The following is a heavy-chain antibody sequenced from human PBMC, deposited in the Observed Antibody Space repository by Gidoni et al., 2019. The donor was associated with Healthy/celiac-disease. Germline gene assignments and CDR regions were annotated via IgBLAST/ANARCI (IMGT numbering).Heavy chain of an antibody. CDR3: AKDPYFNRELPSFDI. CDR2: ISGSGGST. J-gene: IGHJ3*02. Sequence: EVQLLESGGGLVQPGGSLRLCCAASGFTFSSYAMGWVRQAPGKGLEWVSAISGSGGSTYYADSVKGRFTISRDNSKNTLYLQMNSLRAEDTAVYYCAKDPYFNRELPSFDIWGQGTMVTVSS. CDR1: GFTFSSYA. V-gene: IGHV3-23*01. D-gene: IGHD1-26*01.